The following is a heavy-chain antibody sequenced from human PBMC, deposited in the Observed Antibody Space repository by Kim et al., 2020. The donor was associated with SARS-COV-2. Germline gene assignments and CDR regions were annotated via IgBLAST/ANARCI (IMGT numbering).Heavy chain of an antibody. V-gene: IGHV4-34*01. D-gene: IGHD6-6*01. J-gene: IGHJ4*02. Sequence: TNYNPSLKSRVTISVDTSKNQFSLKLSSVTAADTAVYYCARADSSSSYHYWGQGTLVTVSS. CDR2: T. CDR3: ARADSSSSYHY.